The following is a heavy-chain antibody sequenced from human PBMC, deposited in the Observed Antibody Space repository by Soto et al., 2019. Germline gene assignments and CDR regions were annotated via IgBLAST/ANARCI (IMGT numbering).Heavy chain of an antibody. D-gene: IGHD6-19*01. Sequence: GASVKVSCKASGYTFTSYAMHWVRQAPGQRLEWMGWINAGNGNTKYSQKFQGRVTITRDTSASTAYMELSSLRSEDTAVYYCARDRGGSGWYIPYWGQGTLVTVSS. CDR1: GYTFTSYA. J-gene: IGHJ4*02. CDR3: ARDRGGSGWYIPY. V-gene: IGHV1-3*01. CDR2: INAGNGNT.